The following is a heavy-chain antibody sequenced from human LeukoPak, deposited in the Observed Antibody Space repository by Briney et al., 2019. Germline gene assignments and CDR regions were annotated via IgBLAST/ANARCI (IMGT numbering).Heavy chain of an antibody. CDR3: AKSGNELEGGGYNPFDY. J-gene: IGHJ4*02. Sequence: GGPLRLSCAASGLTVSSNYMSWVRQAPGKGLEWVSAISGSGGNTYYADSVKGRFTISRDNSKNTLYLQMNSLRAEDTAVYYCAKSGNELEGGGYNPFDYWGQGTLVTVSS. CDR1: GLTVSSNY. CDR2: ISGSGGNT. V-gene: IGHV3-23*01. D-gene: IGHD3-22*01.